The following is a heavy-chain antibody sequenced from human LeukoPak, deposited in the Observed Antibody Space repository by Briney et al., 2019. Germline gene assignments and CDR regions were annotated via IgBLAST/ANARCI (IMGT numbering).Heavy chain of an antibody. V-gene: IGHV1-69*13. CDR1: GYTFTSYY. D-gene: IGHD6-19*01. CDR3: ARASGIAVAGTAFDY. CDR2: IIPIFGTA. J-gene: IGHJ4*02. Sequence: SVKVSCKASGYTFTSYYMHWVRQAPGQGLEWMGGIIPIFGTANYAQKFQGRVTITADESTSTAYMELSSLRSEDTAVYYCARASGIAVAGTAFDYWGQGTLVTVSS.